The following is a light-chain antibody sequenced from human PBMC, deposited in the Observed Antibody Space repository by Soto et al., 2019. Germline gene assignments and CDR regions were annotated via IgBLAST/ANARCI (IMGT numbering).Light chain of an antibody. CDR1: GSDAGSYNY. V-gene: IGLV2-14*01. CDR3: SSYTTRTTLYV. J-gene: IGLJ1*01. Sequence: QSVLTQPASVSGSPGQSITSSCTGTGSDAGSYNYGSCYQLHPGKAPKLMIYEVSNRPSGVSNRFSGTKSGDTASLTISGLQAEDEADYYCSSYTTRTTLYVFGTGTKVTVL. CDR2: EVS.